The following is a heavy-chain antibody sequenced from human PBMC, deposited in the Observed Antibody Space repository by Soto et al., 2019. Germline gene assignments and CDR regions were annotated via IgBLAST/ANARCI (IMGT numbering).Heavy chain of an antibody. CDR3: TTGSVEGV. D-gene: IGHD2-15*01. Sequence: EVQLVESGGGSVKPGGSLTLSCEASGLAFSKAWMNWVRQAPGKGLEWVGRIKTKTHGETTDYAAPVKGRFSISRDDSKYTLYLQMSSLKADDTAVYYCTTGSVEGVWGQGTTVTVSS. CDR2: IKTKTHGETT. CDR1: GLAFSKAW. V-gene: IGHV3-15*07. J-gene: IGHJ6*02.